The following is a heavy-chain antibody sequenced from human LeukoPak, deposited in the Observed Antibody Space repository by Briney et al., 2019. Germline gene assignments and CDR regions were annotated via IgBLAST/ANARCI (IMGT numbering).Heavy chain of an antibody. J-gene: IGHJ4*02. Sequence: SETLSLTCTVSAGSISPYYWSWIRQPPGKALEWIGYIYFTGSTNYNPSLKGRLTISLHTSKNQFSLKLSSVTAADTAVYYCARHLPVAGDPYFDYWGQGALVTVSS. CDR3: ARHLPVAGDPYFDY. CDR1: AGSISPYY. D-gene: IGHD6-19*01. V-gene: IGHV4-59*08. CDR2: IYFTGST.